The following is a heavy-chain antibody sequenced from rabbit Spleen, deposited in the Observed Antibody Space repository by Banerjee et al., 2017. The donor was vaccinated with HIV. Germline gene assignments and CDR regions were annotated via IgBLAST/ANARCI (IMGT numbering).Heavy chain of an antibody. CDR1: GFSFSSSYW. J-gene: IGHJ6*01. Sequence: QEQLVESGGGLVQPEGSLTLTCTASGFSFSSSYWIYWVRQAPGKGLEWIACIDAGSSAFTYFATWAKGRFTISKTSSTTVTLQMTRLTAADTATYFCARDTSSSFSSYGMDLWGPGTLVTVS. CDR2: IDAGSSAFT. CDR3: ARDTSSSFSSYGMDL. V-gene: IGHV1S45*01. D-gene: IGHD1-1*01.